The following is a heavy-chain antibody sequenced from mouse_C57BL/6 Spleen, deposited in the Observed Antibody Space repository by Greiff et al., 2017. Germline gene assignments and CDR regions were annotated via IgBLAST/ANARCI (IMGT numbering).Heavy chain of an antibody. CDR1: GFTFTDYY. Sequence: DVQLVESGGGLVQPGGSLSLSCAASGFTFTDYYMSWVRQPPGKALEWLGFIRNKANGYTTEYSASVKGRFTISRDNSQSILYLQMNALVAEDSATYYGARYATALSGFADWGQGTLVTVSA. V-gene: IGHV7-3*01. CDR2: IRNKANGYTT. D-gene: IGHD1-1*01. CDR3: ARYATALSGFAD. J-gene: IGHJ3*01.